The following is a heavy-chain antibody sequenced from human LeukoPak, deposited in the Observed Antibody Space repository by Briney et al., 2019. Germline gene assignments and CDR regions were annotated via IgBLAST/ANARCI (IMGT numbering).Heavy chain of an antibody. Sequence: KTSETLSLTCAVSGGSISSSSYYWGWIRQPPGKGLEWIGSIYYSGSTYYNPSLKSRVTISVDTSKNQFSLKLSSVTAADTAVYYCARNARSFGVVWFHIDYWGQGTLVTVSS. D-gene: IGHD3-3*01. CDR1: GGSISSSSYY. J-gene: IGHJ4*02. CDR3: ARNARSFGVVWFHIDY. CDR2: IYYSGST. V-gene: IGHV4-39*01.